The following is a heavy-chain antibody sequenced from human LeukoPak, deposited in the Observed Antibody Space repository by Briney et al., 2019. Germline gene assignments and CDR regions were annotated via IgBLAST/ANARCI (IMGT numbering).Heavy chain of an antibody. Sequence: GGSLRLSCAASGFTFSDHYMDWVRQAPGKGLEWAGRTRNKANSYTTEYAASVKGRFTISRDDSKNSLYLQMNSLKTEDTAVYYCARGDQGSIFGVGAYYYYYMDVWGKGTTVTVSS. CDR3: ARGDQGSIFGVGAYYYYYMDV. V-gene: IGHV3-72*01. CDR2: TRNKANSYTT. CDR1: GFTFSDHY. J-gene: IGHJ6*03. D-gene: IGHD3-3*01.